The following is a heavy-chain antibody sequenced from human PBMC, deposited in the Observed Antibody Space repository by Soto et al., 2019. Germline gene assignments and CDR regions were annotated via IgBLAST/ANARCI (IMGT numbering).Heavy chain of an antibody. CDR2: IYYSGST. CDR3: ARVRSGVGYNWFDH. V-gene: IGHV4-31*03. Sequence: PSETLSLTCTLSVCSISSFSYYWSWIRQHPGRGLEWIGYIYYSGSTYYNPSLKSRVTISVDTSKSQFYLKLSSVTAAETAVYYCARVRSGVGYNWFDHWGQGTLVTVSS. CDR1: VCSISSFSYY. J-gene: IGHJ5*02. D-gene: IGHD1-26*01.